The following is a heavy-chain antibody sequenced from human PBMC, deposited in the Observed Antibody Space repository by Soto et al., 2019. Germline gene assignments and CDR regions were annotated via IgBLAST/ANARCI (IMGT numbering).Heavy chain of an antibody. J-gene: IGHJ4*02. Sequence: QVQLVQSGAEVKKPGPSVKVSCKASGGTFSSYAISWVRQAPGQGLEWMGGIIPIFGTANYAQKFQGRVTITADESTSTAYMELSSLRSEDTAVYYCGASSSSGGWFDYWGQGTLVTVSS. CDR1: GGTFSSYA. CDR3: GASSSSGGWFDY. CDR2: IIPIFGTA. D-gene: IGHD6-6*01. V-gene: IGHV1-69*01.